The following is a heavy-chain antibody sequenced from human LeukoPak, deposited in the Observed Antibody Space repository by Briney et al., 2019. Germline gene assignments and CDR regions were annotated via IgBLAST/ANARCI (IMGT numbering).Heavy chain of an antibody. CDR1: CGSISSYY. Sequence: SETLSLTCTVSCGSISSYYWSWIRQPPGKGLEWIGYIYYSGSTNYNPSLKSRVTISVDTSKNQFSLKLSSVTAADTVVYYCARVDAAAGRRSLSWFDPWGQGTLVTVSS. V-gene: IGHV4-59*01. D-gene: IGHD6-13*01. CDR2: IYYSGST. J-gene: IGHJ5*02. CDR3: ARVDAAAGRRSLSWFDP.